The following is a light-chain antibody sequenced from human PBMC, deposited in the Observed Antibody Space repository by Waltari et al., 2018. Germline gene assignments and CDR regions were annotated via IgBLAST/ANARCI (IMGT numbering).Light chain of an antibody. V-gene: IGKV3-15*01. Sequence: EIVMTQSPATLSVSPGERATLSCRASQSVSSNLAWYQQKPGQAPRLLIYGASTRATGIPARFSGSGSGTEFTLTISSLQSEDFAVYYCQQYNNWPRVPFGQGTKVEIK. J-gene: IGKJ1*01. CDR2: GAS. CDR3: QQYNNWPRVP. CDR1: QSVSSN.